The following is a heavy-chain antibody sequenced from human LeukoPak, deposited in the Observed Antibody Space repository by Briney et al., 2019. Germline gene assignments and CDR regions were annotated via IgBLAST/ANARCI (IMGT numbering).Heavy chain of an antibody. J-gene: IGHJ4*02. CDR2: VYYTGST. Sequence: SETLSLTCTVSGGSFEHYFWSWIRQPPGKALEFLGYVYYTGSTDYSPSLKSRLTISADTAKNQFSLKLRSVTAADTAVYYCASRRRSHGAEYWGQGTLVTVSS. CDR1: GGSFEHYF. D-gene: IGHD5-18*01. V-gene: IGHV4-59*01. CDR3: ASRRRSHGAEY.